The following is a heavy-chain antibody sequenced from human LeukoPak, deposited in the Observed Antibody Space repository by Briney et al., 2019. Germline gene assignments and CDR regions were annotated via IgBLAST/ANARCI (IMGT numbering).Heavy chain of an antibody. CDR2: NSAYNGNT. D-gene: IGHD1-1*01. CDR1: GYTFTSYG. CDR3: ARDQVQLERRGLRRYGWFDP. J-gene: IGHJ5*02. Sequence: ASVKVSCKASGYTFTSYGISWVRQAPGQGLEWMGWNSAYNGNTNYAQKLQGRVTMTTDTSTSTAYMELRSLRSDDTAVYYCARDQVQLERRGLRRYGWFDPWGQGTLVTVSS. V-gene: IGHV1-18*01.